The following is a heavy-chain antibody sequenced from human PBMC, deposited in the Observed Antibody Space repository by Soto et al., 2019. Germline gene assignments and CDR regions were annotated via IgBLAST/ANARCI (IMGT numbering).Heavy chain of an antibody. D-gene: IGHD2-21*02. CDR2: IYWDDDK. V-gene: IGHV2-5*02. Sequence: QITLKESGPTLVKPTQTLTLTCTFSGLSLSTTGVGVGWIRQPPGKALEWLALIYWDDDKRYSPSLKSRLTINKDTSKNQAVLTMTNMDPVDTATYYCVQSRCGGDCLQSYSSHYYYGLDVWGQGTTVTVSS. CDR3: VQSRCGGDCLQSYSSHYYYGLDV. CDR1: GLSLSTTGVG. J-gene: IGHJ6*02.